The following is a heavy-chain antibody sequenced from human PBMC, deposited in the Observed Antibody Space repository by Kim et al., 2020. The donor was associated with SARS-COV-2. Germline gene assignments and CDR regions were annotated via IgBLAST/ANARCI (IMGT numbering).Heavy chain of an antibody. D-gene: IGHD6-6*01. Sequence: NQSGSTNYTPSLKSRVTRSVDTSKNQFSLKLSSVTAADTAVYYCVARPWYWGQGTLVTVSS. CDR2: NQSGST. J-gene: IGHJ4*02. V-gene: IGHV4-34*01. CDR3: VARPWY.